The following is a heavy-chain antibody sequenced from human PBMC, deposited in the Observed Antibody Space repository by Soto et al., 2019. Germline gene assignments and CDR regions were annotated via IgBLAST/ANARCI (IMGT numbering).Heavy chain of an antibody. D-gene: IGHD3-22*01. Sequence: QVQLQESGPGLVKPSETLSLTCAVSGDSISSYYCMWIRQPPGKGLESIGYLYYGRSANYNPSLTXRXPXSXHTSTNQCSLTLSSMTAADTAVYYCALRSMAVVPEYWGQGTLVTVSS. CDR3: ALRSMAVVPEY. V-gene: IGHV4-59*01. CDR2: LYYGRSA. CDR1: GDSISSYY. J-gene: IGHJ4*02.